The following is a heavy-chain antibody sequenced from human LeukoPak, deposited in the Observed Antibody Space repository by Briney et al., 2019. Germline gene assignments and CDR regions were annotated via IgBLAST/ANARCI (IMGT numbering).Heavy chain of an antibody. CDR2: ISSSSNHI. V-gene: IGHV3-21*01. Sequence: PGGSLRLSCAASGFTLSSYSMNWVRQAPGKGLEWVSYISSSSNHIYYAYSVKGRFTISRDNARNSLYLQMNSLRAEDTAIYYRARSEHSSSSFDYWGRGTLVSVSS. CDR3: ARSEHSSSSFDY. D-gene: IGHD6-6*01. J-gene: IGHJ4*02. CDR1: GFTLSSYS.